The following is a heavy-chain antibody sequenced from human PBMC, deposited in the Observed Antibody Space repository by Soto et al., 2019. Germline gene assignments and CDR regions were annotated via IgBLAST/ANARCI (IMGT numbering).Heavy chain of an antibody. CDR1: GFTFISYA. Sequence: GGSLRLTCAASGFTFISYAMIWVRQAPFKGLEWVSAISGSGGSTYYADSVKGRFTISRDNSKNTLYLQMNSLRAEDTAVYYCAKVGAAVAGYYYYYGMDVWGQGTTVTVSS. CDR3: AKVGAAVAGYYYYYGMDV. J-gene: IGHJ6*02. CDR2: ISGSGGST. D-gene: IGHD6-19*01. V-gene: IGHV3-23*01.